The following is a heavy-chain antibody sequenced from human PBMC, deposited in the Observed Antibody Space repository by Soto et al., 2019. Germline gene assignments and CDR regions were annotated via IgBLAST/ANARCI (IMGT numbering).Heavy chain of an antibody. J-gene: IGHJ4*02. CDR2: IYSGGST. CDR3: ARDLGYSNYLNFDY. Sequence: QHGGSLRLSCAASGVTVRSNYMSGVRQAPGKGLEWVSVIYSGGSTYYADSVKGRFTISRDNSKNTLYLQMNSLRAEDTAVYYCARDLGYSNYLNFDYWGQGTLVTVSS. V-gene: IGHV3-53*01. D-gene: IGHD4-4*01. CDR1: GVTVRSNY.